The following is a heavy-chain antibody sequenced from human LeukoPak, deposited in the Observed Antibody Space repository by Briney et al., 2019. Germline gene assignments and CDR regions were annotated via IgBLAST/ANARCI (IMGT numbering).Heavy chain of an antibody. V-gene: IGHV1-18*01. CDR2: ISAYNGNT. CDR1: GYTFTSYG. Sequence: ASVKVSCKASGYTFTSYGISWVRQAPGQGLEWMGWISAYNGNTNCAQKFQGRVTMTRDTSISTAYMEVTRLRSDDTAVYYCARGSFYASGNYLVDYWGQGTLITVSS. D-gene: IGHD2/OR15-2a*01. J-gene: IGHJ4*02. CDR3: ARGSFYASGNYLVDY.